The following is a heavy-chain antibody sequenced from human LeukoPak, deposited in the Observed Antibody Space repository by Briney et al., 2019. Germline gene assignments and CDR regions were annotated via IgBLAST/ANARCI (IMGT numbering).Heavy chain of an antibody. CDR3: ANGVGDYYDSSGPRFDY. D-gene: IGHD3-22*01. Sequence: GASVKVSCKASGYTFTGYYMHWVRQAPGQGLEWMGWINPNSGGTNYAQKFQGRVTMTRDTSISTAYMELSRLRSDDTAVYYCANGVGDYYDSSGPRFDYWGQGTLVTVSS. CDR2: INPNSGGT. J-gene: IGHJ4*02. CDR1: GYTFTGYY. V-gene: IGHV1-2*02.